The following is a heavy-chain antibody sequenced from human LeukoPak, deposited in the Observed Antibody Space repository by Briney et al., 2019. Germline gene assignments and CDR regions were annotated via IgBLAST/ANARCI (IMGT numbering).Heavy chain of an antibody. CDR1: GGSISSYY. D-gene: IGHD3-22*01. CDR2: IYDTGNT. CDR3: ARATPWLLPGY. V-gene: IGHV4-59*01. Sequence: SETLSLTCTVSGGSISSYYWSWVRQPPGKGLEWIGHIYDTGNTNYNPSLESRVTISVDTSKNQFSLRLTSVTAADTAVYFCARATPWLLPGYWGQGTLVTVSS. J-gene: IGHJ4*02.